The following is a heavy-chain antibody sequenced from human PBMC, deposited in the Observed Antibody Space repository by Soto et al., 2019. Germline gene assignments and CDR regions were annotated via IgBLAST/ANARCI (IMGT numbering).Heavy chain of an antibody. V-gene: IGHV1-69*08. CDR2: IIPILGIA. CDR1: GGTFSSYT. CDR3: ARDREGWLQTSYYFDY. D-gene: IGHD5-12*01. J-gene: IGHJ4*02. Sequence: QVQLVQSGAEVKKPGSSVKVSCKASGGTFSSYTISWVRQAPGQGLEWMGRIIPILGIANYAQKFQGRVTSTAEKSTSTAYMELSSLRSEDTAVYYCARDREGWLQTSYYFDYWGQGTLVTVSS.